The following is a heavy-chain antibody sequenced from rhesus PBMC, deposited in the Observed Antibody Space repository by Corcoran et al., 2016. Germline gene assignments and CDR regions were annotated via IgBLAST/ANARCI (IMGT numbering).Heavy chain of an antibody. D-gene: IGHD6-25*01. J-gene: IGHJ4*01. Sequence: QVQLQESGPGLVKPSETLSLTCAVSGGSISDDYYWSWIRQPPGKGLEWIGYIYGSGGGTNYNPSLKIRVTISIDTSKNQFSLKLSSVTASDTAVYYCASGYSGSQRFDYWGQGVLVTVSS. CDR2: IYGSGGGT. CDR3: ASGYSGSQRFDY. V-gene: IGHV4-106*01. CDR1: GGSISDDYY.